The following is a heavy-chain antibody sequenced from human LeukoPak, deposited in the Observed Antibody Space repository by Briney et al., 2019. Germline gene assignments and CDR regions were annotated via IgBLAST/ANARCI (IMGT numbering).Heavy chain of an antibody. V-gene: IGHV4-59*08. D-gene: IGHD4-17*01. Sequence: PSETLSLTCNVSGGAISNYYWSWIQQPPGKGLEWIGYINYSGSAFYNPSVKSRVTISVDTSKNQFSLKLNSVTAADTAVYYCARAYYGDFFDYWGQGTLVTVSS. CDR3: ARAYYGDFFDY. CDR1: GGAISNYY. J-gene: IGHJ4*02. CDR2: INYSGSA.